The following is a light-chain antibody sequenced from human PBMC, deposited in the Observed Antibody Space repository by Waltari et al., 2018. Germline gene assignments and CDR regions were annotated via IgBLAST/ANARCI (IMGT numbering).Light chain of an antibody. CDR1: PSVLYSSNNKNY. CDR3: HQYYNIPFT. CDR2: WAS. Sequence: DIVMTQSPDSLAVSLGERATTNCKSSPSVLYSSNNKNYLAWYQQKPGQPPKLLIYWASTRESGVPDRLSGSGSGTDFTLTISSLQAEDVAVYYCHQYYNIPFTFGPGTKVDIK. V-gene: IGKV4-1*01. J-gene: IGKJ3*01.